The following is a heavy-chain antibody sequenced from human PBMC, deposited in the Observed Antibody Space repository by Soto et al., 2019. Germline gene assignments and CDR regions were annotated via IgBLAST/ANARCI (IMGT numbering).Heavy chain of an antibody. D-gene: IGHD3-10*01. Sequence: LIGYIYYSGSTNYNPSLKSRVTISVDTSKNQFSLKLSSVTAADTAVYYCARHAMVRGVITNYYYYYMDVWGKGTT. CDR2: IYYSGST. CDR3: ARHAMVRGVITNYYYYYMDV. J-gene: IGHJ6*03. V-gene: IGHV4-59*08.